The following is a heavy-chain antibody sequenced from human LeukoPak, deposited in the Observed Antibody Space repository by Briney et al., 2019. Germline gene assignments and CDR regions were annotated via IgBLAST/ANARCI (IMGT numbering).Heavy chain of an antibody. J-gene: IGHJ3*02. Sequence: SQTLSLTCAVSGGSISSGGYSWSWIRQPPGKGLEWIGYIYHSGSTYYNPSLKSRVTISVDRSKNQFSLKLSSVTAADTAVYYCARGRWDDYGGNSDAFDIWGQGTMVTVSS. CDR1: GGSISSGGYS. CDR2: IYHSGST. V-gene: IGHV4-30-2*01. D-gene: IGHD4-23*01. CDR3: ARGRWDDYGGNSDAFDI.